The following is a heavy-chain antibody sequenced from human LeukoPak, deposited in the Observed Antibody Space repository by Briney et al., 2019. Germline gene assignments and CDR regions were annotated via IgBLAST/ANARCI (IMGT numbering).Heavy chain of an antibody. J-gene: IGHJ6*03. CDR2: ISGSGGST. CDR3: AKGGYSSSYHYYYYYMDV. CDR1: GFTFSSYA. V-gene: IGHV3-23*01. D-gene: IGHD6-6*01. Sequence: GGSLRLSCAASGFTFSSYAMSWVRQAPGKGLEWVSAISGSGGSTYYADSVKGRFTISRDNSKNTLYLQMNSLRAEDTAVYYCAKGGYSSSYHYYYYYMDVWGKGTTVTVSS.